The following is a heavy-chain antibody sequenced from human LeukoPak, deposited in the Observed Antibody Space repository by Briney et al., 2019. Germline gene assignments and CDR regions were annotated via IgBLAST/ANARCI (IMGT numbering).Heavy chain of an antibody. Sequence: SETLSLTCTVSGVSISSSNSYWGWIRQPPGKGLEWIGSIYYSGSTYHNPSLKSRVTMSVDTSKNQFSLKLSSVTAADTAVYYCARGPDDAFDIWGQGTMVTASS. J-gene: IGHJ3*02. CDR1: GVSISSSNSY. CDR2: IYYSGST. V-gene: IGHV4-39*07. CDR3: ARGPDDAFDI.